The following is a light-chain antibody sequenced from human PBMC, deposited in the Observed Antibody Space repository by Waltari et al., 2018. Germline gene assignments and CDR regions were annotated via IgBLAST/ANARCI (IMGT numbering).Light chain of an antibody. CDR2: KAS. Sequence: DIQMTQSPSTLSASVGDRVSITCRASQSIGIWLAWYQQKPGKAPKLLFYKASNLESGVPSRFSGSGSGTELALTISSLQPEDFATYFCQQYSSYPFTFGPGTKVDVK. CDR1: QSIGIW. J-gene: IGKJ3*01. CDR3: QQYSSYPFT. V-gene: IGKV1-5*03.